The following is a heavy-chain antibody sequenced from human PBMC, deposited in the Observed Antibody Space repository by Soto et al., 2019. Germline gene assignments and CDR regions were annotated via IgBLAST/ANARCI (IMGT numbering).Heavy chain of an antibody. Sequence: QVKLVQSGAEVKKPGASVKVSCKASGYTFTSYGFSWVRQAPGQGLEWMGWISAYKNYTKYSQKFQDRVTMTTDTSTSTAYMQLRSLRSDDTAVYYCARDHPTYSSQDFYYYGMDVWGQGTSVTVSS. CDR3: ARDHPTYSSQDFYYYGMDV. CDR2: ISAYKNYT. J-gene: IGHJ6*02. CDR1: GYTFTSYG. V-gene: IGHV1-18*01. D-gene: IGHD4-4*01.